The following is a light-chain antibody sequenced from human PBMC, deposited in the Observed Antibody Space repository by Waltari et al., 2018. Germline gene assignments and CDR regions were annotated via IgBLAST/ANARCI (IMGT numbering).Light chain of an antibody. CDR1: QSLLHSNGNTY. V-gene: IGKV2-40*01. J-gene: IGKJ2*01. Sequence: EIVITQTPLSLPITPGEPASTSCTSSQSLLHSNGNTYLHWYLQKPGQSPQLLIYGGSNRASGVPDRFSGSGSGTDFTLKISKVEAEDVGVYYCVQAIAYPYTFGQGTKVEIK. CDR2: GGS. CDR3: VQAIAYPYT.